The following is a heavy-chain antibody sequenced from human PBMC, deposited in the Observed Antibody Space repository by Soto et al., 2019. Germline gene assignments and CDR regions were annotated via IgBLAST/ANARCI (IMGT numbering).Heavy chain of an antibody. CDR1: GYSFTSYW. CDR2: IYPGDSDT. D-gene: IGHD2-2*01. V-gene: IGHV5-51*01. Sequence: PGESLKISCKGSGYSFTSYWIGWVRRMPGKGLEWMGIIYPGDSDTRYSPSFQGQVTISADKSISTAYLQWSSLKASDTAMYYCARGPAALRVHDAFDIWGQGTMVTVSS. J-gene: IGHJ3*02. CDR3: ARGPAALRVHDAFDI.